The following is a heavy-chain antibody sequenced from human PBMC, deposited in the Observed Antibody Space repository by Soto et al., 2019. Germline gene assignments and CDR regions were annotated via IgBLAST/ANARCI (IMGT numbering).Heavy chain of an antibody. CDR3: ACLRGTFGY. CDR1: GFSFSDHF. CDR2: IQTKRQTYIT. Sequence: PGGSLRLSCAASGFSFSDHFMDWVRQAPGKGLQWVGRIQTKRQTYITEYAASLEGRFSISRDDSKNSLYLQVNRLKTEDTAVYLCACLRGTFGYWCPGTRVTVSS. J-gene: IGHJ4*02. V-gene: IGHV3-72*01.